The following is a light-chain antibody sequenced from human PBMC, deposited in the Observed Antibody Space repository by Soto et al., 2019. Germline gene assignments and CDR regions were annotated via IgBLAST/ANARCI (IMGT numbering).Light chain of an antibody. J-gene: IGKJ1*01. V-gene: IGKV1-5*03. CDR1: QSIRSW. CDR2: KAS. CDR3: QQYNDNWT. Sequence: DIQMTQSPSTLSASVGDRVTITCRASQSIRSWLAWYQQKPGTAPKLLIYKASTLQSGVPARFSGSGSGTEFTLTISSLQRDDSATYYCQQYNDNWTFGQGTKVEIK.